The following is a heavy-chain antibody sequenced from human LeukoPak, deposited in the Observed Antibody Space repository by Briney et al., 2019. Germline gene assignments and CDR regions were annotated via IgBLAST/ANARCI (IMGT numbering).Heavy chain of an antibody. J-gene: IGHJ3*02. Sequence: GWSLRLSCAASAFTFSSYEMNWVRQAPGKGREWVSYISSGSTIYYADSVKGRFTISRDNAKNSLYLQMHSLRAEDTAVYYCARVSGKQSSSWYAFDIWGQGTMVTVSS. D-gene: IGHD6-13*01. CDR2: ISSGSTI. CDR3: ARVSGKQSSSWYAFDI. CDR1: AFTFSSYE. V-gene: IGHV3-48*03.